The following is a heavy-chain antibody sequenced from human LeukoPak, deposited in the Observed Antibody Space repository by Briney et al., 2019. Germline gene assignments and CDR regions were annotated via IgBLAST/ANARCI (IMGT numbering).Heavy chain of an antibody. CDR1: GFTVSTNY. J-gene: IGHJ4*02. V-gene: IGHV3-53*01. Sequence: GGSLRLSCAASGFTVSTNYMSWVRQAPGKGLEWVSVIYSGGSTYYADSVKGRFTISRDNSKNTLYLQMNTLRAEDTDVYYCAREGAKSTTPLDYWGQGTLVTVSS. CDR2: IYSGGST. D-gene: IGHD1-26*01. CDR3: AREGAKSTTPLDY.